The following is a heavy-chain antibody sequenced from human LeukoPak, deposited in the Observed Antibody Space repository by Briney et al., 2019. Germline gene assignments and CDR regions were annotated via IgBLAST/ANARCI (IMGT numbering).Heavy chain of an antibody. D-gene: IGHD6-13*01. CDR1: GYTFTSYD. CDR2: MNPNSGNT. V-gene: IGHV1-8*01. Sequence: ASVKVSCKASGYTFTSYDINWVRQATGQGLEWKGWMNPNSGNTGYAQKFQGRVTMTRNTSISTAYMELSSLRSGDTAVYYCARVARYSSSWYWFDPWGQGTLVTVSS. CDR3: ARVARYSSSWYWFDP. J-gene: IGHJ5*02.